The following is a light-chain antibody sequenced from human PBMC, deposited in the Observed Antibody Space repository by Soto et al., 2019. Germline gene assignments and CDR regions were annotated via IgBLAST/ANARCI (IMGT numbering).Light chain of an antibody. V-gene: IGKV3-20*01. CDR2: GAS. J-gene: IGKJ4*01. Sequence: DTMLPQSPCTLPLSPGEGATLSCRASQSVSGRYLAWYQQKPGQTPRLLIYGASSRASGIPDRFSGSGSGTDFTLTISRLEPEDFAVYYCQQYGSSPLTFGGGTKVDIK. CDR3: QQYGSSPLT. CDR1: QSVSGRY.